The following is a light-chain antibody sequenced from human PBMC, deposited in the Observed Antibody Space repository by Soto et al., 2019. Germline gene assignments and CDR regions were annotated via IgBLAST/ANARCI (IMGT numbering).Light chain of an antibody. CDR1: QSGSSSY. CDR3: QQYRSSPRT. J-gene: IGKJ1*01. CDR2: GAS. Sequence: EIVLTQSPGTLSLSPGERATLSCRASQSGSSSYLAWYQQKPGQAPRLLIYGASSRATGIPDRFSGSGSGTDFTLTISRLEPEDFAVYYCQQYRSSPRTFGQGTKVEIK. V-gene: IGKV3-20*01.